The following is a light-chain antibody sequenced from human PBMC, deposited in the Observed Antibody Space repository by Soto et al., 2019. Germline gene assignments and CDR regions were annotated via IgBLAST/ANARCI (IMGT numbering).Light chain of an antibody. CDR1: QSISNH. J-gene: IGKJ1*01. CDR2: AAS. CDR3: QQCYRSPPT. V-gene: IGKV1-39*01. Sequence: DIQMTQSPSSLSASVEDRVIITCRASQSISNHLYWYQQKPGKAPKLLIFAASSLQSGVPSRFSGSRSGPDFTLTISALQPEDFSTYYCQQCYRSPPTFGQGTKVDMK.